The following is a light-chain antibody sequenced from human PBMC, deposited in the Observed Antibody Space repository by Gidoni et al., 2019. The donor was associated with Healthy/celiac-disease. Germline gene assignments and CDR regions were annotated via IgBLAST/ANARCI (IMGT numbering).Light chain of an antibody. J-gene: IGLJ1*01. V-gene: IGLV2-14*03. CDR3: SSYTSSITLVV. Sequence: QSALTQPASVSGSPGQSITISCTGTSSDVGGYNYVSWYQQHPGKAPKLMIYDVINRPSGVSIRFSGSKSGNTASLTISGLQAEDEADYYCSSYTSSITLVVFGTGTKVTVL. CDR1: SSDVGGYNY. CDR2: DVI.